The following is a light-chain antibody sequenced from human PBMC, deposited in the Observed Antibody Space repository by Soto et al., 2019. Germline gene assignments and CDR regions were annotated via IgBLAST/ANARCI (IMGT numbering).Light chain of an antibody. V-gene: IGKV1-6*01. Sequence: AIQMTQSPSSLSASVGDRVTITCRASQGIRNDLGWYQQKPGKAPNLLIYAASSLQSGVPSRFSGSGSGTDFTLTISSLQSEDFAVYYCQQYNNWPWTFGQGAKVDIK. J-gene: IGKJ1*01. CDR2: AAS. CDR1: QGIRND. CDR3: QQYNNWPWT.